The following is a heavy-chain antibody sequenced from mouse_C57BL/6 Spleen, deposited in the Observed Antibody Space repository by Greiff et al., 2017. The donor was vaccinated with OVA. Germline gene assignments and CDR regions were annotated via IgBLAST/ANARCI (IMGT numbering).Heavy chain of an antibody. CDR1: GYAFSSYW. V-gene: IGHV1-80*01. Sequence: QVQLKESGAELVKPGASVKISCKASGYAFSSYWMNWVKQRPGKGLEWIGQIYSGDGDTNYNGKFKGKATLTADKSSSTAYMQLSSLTSEDSAVYFCARRGTSTAMDYWGQGTSVTVSS. CDR3: ARRGTSTAMDY. J-gene: IGHJ4*01. CDR2: IYSGDGDT. D-gene: IGHD2-1*01.